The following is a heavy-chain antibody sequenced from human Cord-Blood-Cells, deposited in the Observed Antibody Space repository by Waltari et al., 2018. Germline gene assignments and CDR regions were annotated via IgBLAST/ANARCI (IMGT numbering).Heavy chain of an antibody. CDR1: GFTFSSYA. J-gene: IGHJ2*01. V-gene: IGHV3-23*04. Sequence: EVQLVVSGGGLVQPGGSLRLSCAASGFTFSSYAVSWVRQAPGKGLEWVSAISGSGGSTYYADSVKGRFTISRDNSKNTLYLQMNSLRAEDTAIYYCAKREANWGSRGHFDLWGRGTLVTVSS. CDR2: ISGSGGST. D-gene: IGHD7-27*01. CDR3: AKREANWGSRGHFDL.